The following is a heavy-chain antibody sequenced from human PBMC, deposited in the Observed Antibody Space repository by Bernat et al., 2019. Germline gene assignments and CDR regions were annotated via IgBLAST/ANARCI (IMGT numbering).Heavy chain of an antibody. CDR1: GFTFSDYY. CDR2: ISSSSSYT. J-gene: IGHJ6*03. D-gene: IGHD2/OR15-2a*01. V-gene: IGHV3-11*03. CDR3: ARGTSNSAPYMDV. Sequence: VQLLESGGGLVQPGGSLRLSCAASGFTFSDYYMSWIRQAPGKGLDWVSYISSSSSYTNYADSVKGRFTISRDNAKNSLYLQMNSLRAEDTAVYYCARGTSNSAPYMDVWGKGTTVTVSS.